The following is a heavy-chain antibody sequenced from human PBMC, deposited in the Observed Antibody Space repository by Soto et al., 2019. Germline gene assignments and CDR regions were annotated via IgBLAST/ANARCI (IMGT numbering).Heavy chain of an antibody. CDR2: ISSNGGST. D-gene: IGHD6-6*01. J-gene: IGHJ6*03. Sequence: GGSLRLSCAASGFTFSSYAMHWVRQDPGKGLEYVSAISSNGGSTYYANSVKGRFTISRDNSKNTLYLQMGSLRPEDMAVYYCARRARPDFYYMDVWGKGTTVTVSS. V-gene: IGHV3-64*01. CDR1: GFTFSSYA. CDR3: ARRARPDFYYMDV.